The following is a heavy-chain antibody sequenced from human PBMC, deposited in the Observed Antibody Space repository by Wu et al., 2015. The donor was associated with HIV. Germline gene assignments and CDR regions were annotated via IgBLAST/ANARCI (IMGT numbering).Heavy chain of an antibody. J-gene: IGHJ4*02. Sequence: QVQLVQSGAEMKKSGSSVKVSCKASGPSFDNFPINWVRQAPGQGLEWMGGITPMFPTPRYAQTFKGRITITAEQSTNTVYMEVRRLRPDDTALYYCAGGGGRTAMDPFDFWGQGTLVTVSS. CDR3: AGGGGRTAMDPFDF. V-gene: IGHV1-69*12. CDR1: GPSFDNFP. D-gene: IGHD5-18*01. CDR2: ITPMFPTP.